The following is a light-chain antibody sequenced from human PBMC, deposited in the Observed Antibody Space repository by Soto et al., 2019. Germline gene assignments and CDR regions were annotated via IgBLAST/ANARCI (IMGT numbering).Light chain of an antibody. CDR2: DTS. CDR3: QQRSNWPPN. Sequence: EVGLSQSPCTVSLSPGERATLSCRASQSLTNSFIAWYQQRPGQAPRLLIYDTSSRASGIPDRFSGSGSGTDFTLTISSLEPEDFAVYYCQQRSNWPPNFGQGTR. J-gene: IGKJ5*01. CDR1: QSLTNSF. V-gene: IGKV3D-20*02.